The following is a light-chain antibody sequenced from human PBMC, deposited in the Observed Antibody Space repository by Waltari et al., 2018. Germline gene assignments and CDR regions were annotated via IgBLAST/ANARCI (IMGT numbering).Light chain of an antibody. CDR2: EVT. CDR3: TSYAVTKVV. CDR1: SSDIGGYTH. Sequence: QSVLTQPPSASGFLGQSVAISCPGTSSDIGGYTHVPWSQQHPGKAPKPLIYEVTTRPSGVPDRFSGSKSGNTASLTVSGLQAEDEADYYCTSYAVTKVVFGGGTRLTVL. J-gene: IGLJ2*01. V-gene: IGLV2-8*01.